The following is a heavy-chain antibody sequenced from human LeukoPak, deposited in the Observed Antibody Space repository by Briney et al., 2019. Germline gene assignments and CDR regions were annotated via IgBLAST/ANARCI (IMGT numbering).Heavy chain of an antibody. CDR3: AKVAYYDFLSGFLADY. Sequence: GGSLRLSCAASGFTFSSYAMSWVRQAPGKGLEWVSAISASGATTYYTDSVKGRFTISRDNSKNTLYLQMNSLRAEDMAVYYCAKVAYYDFLSGFLADYWGQGTLVTVSS. CDR1: GFTFSSYA. D-gene: IGHD3-3*01. J-gene: IGHJ4*02. CDR2: ISASGATT. V-gene: IGHV3-23*01.